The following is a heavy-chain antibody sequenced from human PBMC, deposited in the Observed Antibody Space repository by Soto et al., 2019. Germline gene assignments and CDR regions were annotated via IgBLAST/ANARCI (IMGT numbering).Heavy chain of an antibody. CDR3: ASLEEYSSSWYPVDYYYYYGMDV. Sequence: PSETLSLTCTVSGGSISSSSYYWGWIRQPPGKGLEWIGSIYYSGRTYYNPSLKSRVTRSVDPSKNQFSLTLSSVTAADTAVYYCASLEEYSSSWYPVDYYYYYGMDVWGQGTTVTVSS. CDR2: IYYSGRT. CDR1: GGSISSSSYY. V-gene: IGHV4-39*01. J-gene: IGHJ6*02. D-gene: IGHD6-13*01.